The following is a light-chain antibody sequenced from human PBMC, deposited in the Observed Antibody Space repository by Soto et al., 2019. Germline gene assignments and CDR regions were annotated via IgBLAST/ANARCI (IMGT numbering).Light chain of an antibody. Sequence: IQMTQSPSTLTAYVGASLPITCRASQGISSYLAWYQQKPGKAPNLLIYTASTLQSGVPSRFSGSGSGTDFTLTISSLQPEDFATYYCIQDYNYPLTFGGGTKVDIK. J-gene: IGKJ4*01. CDR2: TAS. CDR1: QGISSY. CDR3: IQDYNYPLT. V-gene: IGKV1-6*01.